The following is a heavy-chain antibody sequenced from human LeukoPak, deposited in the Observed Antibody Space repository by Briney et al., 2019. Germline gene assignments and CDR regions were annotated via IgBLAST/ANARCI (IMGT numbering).Heavy chain of an antibody. J-gene: IGHJ4*02. CDR2: ISSRGSTI. CDR1: GFTFSSYE. D-gene: IGHD3-16*01. V-gene: IGHV3-48*03. Sequence: GGSLRLSCAASGFTFSSYEMNWVRQAPGKGLEWVSYISSRGSTIYYADSVKGRFTISRDNAKNSLYLQMNSLRAEDTAVYYCARCLYDYVWGSSLVAYDYWGQGTLVTVSS. CDR3: ARCLYDYVWGSSLVAYDY.